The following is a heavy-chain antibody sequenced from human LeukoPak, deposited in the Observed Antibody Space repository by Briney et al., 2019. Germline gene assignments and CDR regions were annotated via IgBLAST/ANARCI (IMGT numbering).Heavy chain of an antibody. CDR3: ARSRLHPIIFDY. CDR1: GGSFSGYY. Sequence: SETLSLTCAVYGGSFSGYYWSWIRQPPGKGLEWIGEINHSGSTNCNPSLKSRVTISVDTSKTQFSLTLGSVTAADTAVYYCARSRLHPIIFDYWGQGTLVTVSS. J-gene: IGHJ4*02. CDR2: INHSGST. V-gene: IGHV4-34*01. D-gene: IGHD5-24*01.